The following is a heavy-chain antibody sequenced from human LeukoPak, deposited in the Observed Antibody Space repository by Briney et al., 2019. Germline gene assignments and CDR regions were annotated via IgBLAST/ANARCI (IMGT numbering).Heavy chain of an antibody. Sequence: GGSLRLSRAASGSTFSRNWMHWVRQTPGKGLVWVSRINGDGSATTYADSVAGRFTIARDNAKNTIYLQMTSLRTEDTAVYYCARGVRGIISYYYYYMDLWGKGTTVTVSS. D-gene: IGHD3-10*01. CDR2: INGDGSAT. J-gene: IGHJ6*03. CDR3: ARGVRGIISYYYYYMDL. CDR1: GSTFSRNW. V-gene: IGHV3-74*01.